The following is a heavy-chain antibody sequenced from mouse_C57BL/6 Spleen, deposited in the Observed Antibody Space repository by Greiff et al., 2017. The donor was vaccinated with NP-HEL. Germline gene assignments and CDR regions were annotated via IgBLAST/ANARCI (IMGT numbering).Heavy chain of an antibody. J-gene: IGHJ4*01. Sequence: EVQLQESGAELVRPGASVKLSCTASGFNIKDDYMHWVKQRPEQGLEWIGWIDPENGDTEYASKFQGKATITADTSSNTAYLQLSSLTSEDTAVYYCTTEGDMDYWGQGTSVTVSS. CDR2: IDPENGDT. CDR3: TTEGDMDY. CDR1: GFNIKDDY. V-gene: IGHV14-4*01.